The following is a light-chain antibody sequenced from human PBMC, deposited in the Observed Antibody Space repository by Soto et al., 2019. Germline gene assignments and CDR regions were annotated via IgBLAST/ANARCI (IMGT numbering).Light chain of an antibody. CDR3: SSHTSSSTRV. CDR2: DVN. Sequence: QSALTQPASVSGSPGQSIAISCTGTSSDVGGYNYVSWYQQHPGKAPKLMIYDVNNRPSGISNRFSGSKSGNTASLTISGLQAEDEADYYCSSHTSSSTRVFGGGTKL. V-gene: IGLV2-14*01. J-gene: IGLJ3*02. CDR1: SSDVGGYNY.